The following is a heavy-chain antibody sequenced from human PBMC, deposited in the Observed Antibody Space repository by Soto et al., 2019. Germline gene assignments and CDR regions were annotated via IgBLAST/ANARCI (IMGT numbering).Heavy chain of an antibody. J-gene: IGHJ6*02. CDR1: GFTFSSYA. CDR2: ISYDGSNK. CDR3: ARDRGCSSTSCYYYYYYGMDV. Sequence: GGSLRLSCATSGFTFSSYAMHWVRQAPGKGLEWVAVISYDGSNKYYADSVKGRFTISRDNSKNTLYLQMNSLRAEDTAVYYCARDRGCSSTSCYYYYYYGMDVWGQGTTVTVSS. D-gene: IGHD2-2*01. V-gene: IGHV3-30-3*01.